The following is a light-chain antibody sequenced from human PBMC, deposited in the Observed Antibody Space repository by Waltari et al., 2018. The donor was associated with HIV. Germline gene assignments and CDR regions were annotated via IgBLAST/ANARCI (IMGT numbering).Light chain of an antibody. CDR2: SNN. CDR3: ATWDDNLNGWV. Sequence: QSVLTPPPSASGTPGQRVTISCSGASSHIGSNTVTWYQQLPGTAPQLLIYSNNQRPSGVPDRFSGSKSGTSASLAISGLQSEDEADYYCATWDDNLNGWVFGGGTKLTVL. J-gene: IGLJ3*02. CDR1: SSHIGSNT. V-gene: IGLV1-44*01.